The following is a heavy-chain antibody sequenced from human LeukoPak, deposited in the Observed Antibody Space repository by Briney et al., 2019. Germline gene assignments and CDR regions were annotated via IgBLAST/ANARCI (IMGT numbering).Heavy chain of an antibody. V-gene: IGHV4-4*07. J-gene: IGHJ4*02. Sequence: SETLSLTCTVSGGSISSYYWSWIRQPAGKGLEWIGRIYTSGSTNYNPSLKSRVTMSVDTSKNQFSLKLSSVTAVDTAVYYCAGGARYCSGGSCYFREFHYWGQGTLVTVSS. CDR3: AGGARYCSGGSCYFREFHY. CDR1: GGSISSYY. D-gene: IGHD2-15*01. CDR2: IYTSGST.